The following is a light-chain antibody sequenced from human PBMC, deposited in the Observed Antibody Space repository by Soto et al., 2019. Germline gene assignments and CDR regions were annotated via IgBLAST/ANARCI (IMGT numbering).Light chain of an antibody. Sequence: DIQMTQSPSSLSASVGDRVTITCRASQSISSYLNWYQQKPGKAPKLLIYAASSLQSGVPSRFSGSGSGTDFTITISSLQPEDVATYYCQQSYSTLWTFGQGTKVEIK. J-gene: IGKJ1*01. CDR1: QSISSY. CDR2: AAS. V-gene: IGKV1-39*01. CDR3: QQSYSTLWT.